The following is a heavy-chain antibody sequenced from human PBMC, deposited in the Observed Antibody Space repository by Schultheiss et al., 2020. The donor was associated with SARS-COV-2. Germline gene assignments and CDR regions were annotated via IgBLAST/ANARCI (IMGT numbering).Heavy chain of an antibody. D-gene: IGHD4/OR15-4a*01. CDR2: ISSSGSTI. V-gene: IGHV3-48*04. CDR1: GFTFSSYA. CDR3: ARDLTFDP. Sequence: GESLKISCAASGFTFSSYAMHWVRQALGKGLEWVSYISSSGSTIYYADSVKGRFTISRDNAKNSLYLQMNSLRAEDTAVYYCARDLTFDPWGQGTLVTVSS. J-gene: IGHJ5*02.